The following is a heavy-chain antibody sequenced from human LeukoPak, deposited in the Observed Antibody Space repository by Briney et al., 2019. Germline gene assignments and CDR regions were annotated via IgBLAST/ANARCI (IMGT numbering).Heavy chain of an antibody. V-gene: IGHV4-59*08. Sequence: SETLSLTCTVSGGSISSYYWSWIRQPPGKGLEWIGYIYYSGSTNYNPSLKSRVTISVDTSKNQFSLKLSSVTAADTAVYYCARQIDYAERHWFDPWGQGTLVTVS. J-gene: IGHJ5*02. CDR3: ARQIDYAERHWFDP. D-gene: IGHD4-17*01. CDR2: IYYSGST. CDR1: GGSISSYY.